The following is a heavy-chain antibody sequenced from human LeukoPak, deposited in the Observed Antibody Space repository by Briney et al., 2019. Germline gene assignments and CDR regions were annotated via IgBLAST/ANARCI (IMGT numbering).Heavy chain of an antibody. CDR1: GFTFSSYG. Sequence: GGSLRLSCAASGFTFSSYGMHWVRQAPGKGLEWVAVIWYDGSNKYYADSVKGRFTISRANSKNTLYLQMNSLRAEDTAVYYCARDFEPLGYCSGGSCYPSWYFDLWGRGTLVTVSS. CDR2: IWYDGSNK. CDR3: ARDFEPLGYCSGGSCYPSWYFDL. D-gene: IGHD2-15*01. V-gene: IGHV3-33*01. J-gene: IGHJ2*01.